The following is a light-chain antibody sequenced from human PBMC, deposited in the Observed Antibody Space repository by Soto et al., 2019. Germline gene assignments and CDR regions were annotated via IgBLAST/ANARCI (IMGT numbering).Light chain of an antibody. CDR3: QTWDTGIQV. CDR1: SGHSSYS. CDR2: LNSDGSH. V-gene: IGLV4-69*01. Sequence: VLTQSPSASASLGASVKLTCTLSSGHSSYSIAWHQQQPDKGPRYLMKLNSDGSHSKGDGIPDRFSGSSSGAERYLTISSLQSEDEADYYCQTWDTGIQVFGGGTKVTVL. J-gene: IGLJ2*01.